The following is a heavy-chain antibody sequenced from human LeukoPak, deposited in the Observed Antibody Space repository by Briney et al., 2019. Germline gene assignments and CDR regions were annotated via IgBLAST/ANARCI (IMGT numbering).Heavy chain of an antibody. CDR2: ISSNGGST. CDR1: GFTFSSYA. V-gene: IGHV3-64*01. D-gene: IGHD4-11*01. J-gene: IGHJ4*02. CDR3: AREKGVTRYFDY. Sequence: PGGSLRLSCAASGFTFSSYAMHWVRQAPGKGLEYVSAISSNGGSTYYANSVKGRFTISRDNSKNTLYLQMGSLRAEDMAVYYCAREKGVTRYFDYWGQGTLFTVSS.